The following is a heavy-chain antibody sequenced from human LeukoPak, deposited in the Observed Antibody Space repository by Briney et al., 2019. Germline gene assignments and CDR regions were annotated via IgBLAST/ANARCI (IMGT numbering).Heavy chain of an antibody. CDR3: ARSITMVRGVLTFDY. CDR2: INPDSGGP. Sequence: GASVKVSCKASGYTFTDYYMHWVRQAPGQGFEWMGWINPDSGGPNYAQKFQGRVTMTRDTSISTAYMELSRLRSDDTAVYYCARSITMVRGVLTFDYWGQGTLVTVSS. CDR1: GYTFTDYY. V-gene: IGHV1-2*02. D-gene: IGHD3-10*01. J-gene: IGHJ4*02.